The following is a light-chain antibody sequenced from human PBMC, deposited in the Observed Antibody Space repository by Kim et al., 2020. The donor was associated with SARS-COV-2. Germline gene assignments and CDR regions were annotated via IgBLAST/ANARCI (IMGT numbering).Light chain of an antibody. V-gene: IGKV1-5*01. CDR2: DAS. CDR1: QNINIY. CDR3: QEYKSDSWT. Sequence: DIQMTQSPSTLSASVGDGVTITCRASQNINIYLAWYQQKPGKAPSLLIYDASILESGVPSRFSGSGSGTDFTLTISSLQPDDFATYYCQEYKSDSWTFGQGTKVDI. J-gene: IGKJ1*01.